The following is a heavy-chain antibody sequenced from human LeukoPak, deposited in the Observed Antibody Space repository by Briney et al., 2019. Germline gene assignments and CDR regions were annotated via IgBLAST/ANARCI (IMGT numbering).Heavy chain of an antibody. CDR3: ARGRSSTRPPSLDYYYYMDV. V-gene: IGHV4-4*07. CDR1: GGSISSYY. CDR2: IYTSGST. Sequence: PSETLSLTCTVSGGSISSYYWSWIRQPAGKGLEWLGRIYTSGSTNYNPSLKSRVTMSVDTSKNQFSLKLNSVTAADTAVYYCARGRSSTRPPSLDYYYYMDVWGKGTTVTISS. D-gene: IGHD2-2*01. J-gene: IGHJ6*03.